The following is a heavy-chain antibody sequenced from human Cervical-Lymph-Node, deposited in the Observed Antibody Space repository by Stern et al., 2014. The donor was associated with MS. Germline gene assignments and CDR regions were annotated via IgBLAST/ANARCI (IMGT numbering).Heavy chain of an antibody. CDR1: GYTLTEAA. Sequence: VQLEESGAEVKKPGASVKVSCRISGYTLTEAALHWVRQAPGQGPEWLGGFHPEHGETIYAQNFQDRVTLIEDRSIETVYMELRSLRSEDTAIYYCTAVIGRSFYFHFWGQGTVVTVSS. D-gene: IGHD2-15*01. V-gene: IGHV1-24*01. CDR3: TAVIGRSFYFHF. CDR2: FHPEHGET. J-gene: IGHJ4*02.